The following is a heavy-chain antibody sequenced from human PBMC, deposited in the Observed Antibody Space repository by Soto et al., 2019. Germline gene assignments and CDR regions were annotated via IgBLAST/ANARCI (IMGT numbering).Heavy chain of an antibody. D-gene: IGHD2-15*01. J-gene: IGHJ5*02. V-gene: IGHV4-39*01. CDR2: IYYSGST. CDR3: ARQGLIRVATTSENNWFDP. CDR1: GGNISNSSDR. Sequence: SETKSLTSTVSGGNISNSSDRCGWIRQPPGKGLEWIGSIYYSGSTYYNPSLKSRVTISVDTSKNQFSLKLSSVTAADTAVYYCARQGLIRVATTSENNWFDPWVQRDLVTVSS.